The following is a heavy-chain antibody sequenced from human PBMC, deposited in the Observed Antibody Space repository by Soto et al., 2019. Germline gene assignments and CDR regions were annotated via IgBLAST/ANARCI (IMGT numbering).Heavy chain of an antibody. J-gene: IGHJ3*01. CDR1: GGSFRREA. CDR3: ARGHELGGNSEAFEV. CDR2: ILPFFNTA. Sequence: QVQLVQSGAEVKKPGSSVKVSCKASGGSFRREAINWVRQAPGQGPEWMGGILPFFNTADYAQKFPGRVTLTADVSTTTVYMELGSLRFEDTAVYYCARGHELGGNSEAFEVWGQGTMVIVSS. D-gene: IGHD2-15*01. V-gene: IGHV1-69*12.